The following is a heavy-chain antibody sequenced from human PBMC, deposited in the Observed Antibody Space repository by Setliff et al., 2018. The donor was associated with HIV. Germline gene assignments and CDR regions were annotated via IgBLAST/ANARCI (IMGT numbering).Heavy chain of an antibody. V-gene: IGHV1-18*01. Sequence: VSCKASGYTFTHYGISWVRQAPGEGLEWMGWISPYSGKKKYAQNVEDRVTMTTDASTSTAYMDVRSLKSNDTAVYYCGRGRGSEGYYYMDVWGKGTTVTVSS. D-gene: IGHD3-10*01. CDR3: GRGRGSEGYYYMDV. CDR2: ISPYSGKK. CDR1: GYTFTHYG. J-gene: IGHJ6*03.